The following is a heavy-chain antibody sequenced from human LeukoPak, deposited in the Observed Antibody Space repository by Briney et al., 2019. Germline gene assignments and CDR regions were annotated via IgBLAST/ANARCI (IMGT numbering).Heavy chain of an antibody. D-gene: IGHD3/OR15-3a*01. CDR2: ISGGDDST. CDR1: GFTFSNYA. Sequence: GGSLRLSCAAFGFTFSNYAMSWVRQAPGKGLEWVSGISGGDDSTHYADSVRGRFTISRDNSKNTLYLQMNSLRPEDTAVYYCARLDFYWGQGTLVTVSS. V-gene: IGHV3-23*01. J-gene: IGHJ4*02. CDR3: ARLDFY.